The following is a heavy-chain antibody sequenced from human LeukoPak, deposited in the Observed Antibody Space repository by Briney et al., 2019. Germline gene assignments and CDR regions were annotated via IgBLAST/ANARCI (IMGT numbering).Heavy chain of an antibody. CDR2: IYNTATT. D-gene: IGHD3-22*01. J-gene: IGHJ4*02. V-gene: IGHV4-59*13. CDR3: ARGFMIVERGIDS. CDR1: GGSISTYY. Sequence: SETLSLTCTVSGGSISTYYWTWIRQPPGKGLEWIGYIYNTATTNYNPSLKTDSRTNYNASLRRRVTMSLDTSKNQVSLKLNSVTAADTAVYYCARGFMIVERGIDSWGQGTLVTVSS.